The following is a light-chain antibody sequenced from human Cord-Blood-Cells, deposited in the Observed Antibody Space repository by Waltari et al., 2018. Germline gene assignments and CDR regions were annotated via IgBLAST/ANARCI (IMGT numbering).Light chain of an antibody. V-gene: IGKV3-20*01. CDR1: QSVSSSY. CDR2: GAS. CDR3: QQYGSSPLT. Sequence: EIVLTQSPGTLSLSPGERATLSCRASQSVSSSYLAWYQQKPGKAPRLLIYGASSSATGIPDRFSGSWSGTDFTLTISRLEPEDFAVYYCQQYGSSPLTFGGGTKVEIK. J-gene: IGKJ4*01.